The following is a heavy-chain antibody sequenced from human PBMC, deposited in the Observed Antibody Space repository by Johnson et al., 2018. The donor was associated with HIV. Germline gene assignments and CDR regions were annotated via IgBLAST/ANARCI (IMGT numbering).Heavy chain of an antibody. V-gene: IGHV3-66*01. D-gene: IGHD5-24*01. CDR2: LYSGGST. CDR3: ARACRDGYTCDAFDI. Sequence: VQLVESGGGLVQPGGSLRLSCAASGFTVSTNYMSWVRQAPGKGLECVSVLYSGGSTYYADSVNGRFTISRDNSKNTLYLQMNSLRAEDTALYYCARACRDGYTCDAFDIWGQGTMVTVSS. J-gene: IGHJ3*02. CDR1: GFTVSTNY.